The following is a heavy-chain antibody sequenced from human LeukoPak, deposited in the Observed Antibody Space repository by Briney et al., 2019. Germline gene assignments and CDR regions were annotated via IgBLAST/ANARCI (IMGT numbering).Heavy chain of an antibody. D-gene: IGHD3-16*02. CDR2: IYYSGST. CDR1: GGSISSGGYY. J-gene: IGHJ4*02. CDR3: ANRIGGVIVY. V-gene: IGHV4-31*03. Sequence: SETLSLTCTVSGGSISSGGYYWSWIRQHPGKGLEWIGYIYYSGSTYYNPSLKSRVTISVDTSKNQFSLKLSSVTAADTAVYYCANRIGGVIVYWGQGTLVTVSS.